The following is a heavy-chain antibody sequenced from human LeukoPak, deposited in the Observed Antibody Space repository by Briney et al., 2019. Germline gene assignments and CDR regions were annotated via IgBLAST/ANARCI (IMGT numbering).Heavy chain of an antibody. CDR3: AKEGIAVAGIDY. J-gene: IGHJ4*02. D-gene: IGHD6-19*01. CDR2: ISYDGSNK. Sequence: GRSLRLSCAASGFTFSSYGMHWVRQAPGKGLEWVAVISYDGSNKYYADSVKGRFTSSRDNSKNTLSLQMNSLRAEDTAVYYCAKEGIAVAGIDYWGQGTLVTVSS. V-gene: IGHV3-30*18. CDR1: GFTFSSYG.